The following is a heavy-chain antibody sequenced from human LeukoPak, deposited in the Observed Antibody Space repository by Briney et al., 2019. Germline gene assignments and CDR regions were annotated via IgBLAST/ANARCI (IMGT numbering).Heavy chain of an antibody. CDR1: GFTFSSYE. Sequence: PGGSLRLSCAASGFTFSSYEMNWVRQAPGKGLEWVSYISSSGSTIYYADSVKGRFTISRDNAKNSLYLQMNSLRAEDTAVYYCAREENGYGGYVTFDIWGQGTMVTVSS. CDR3: AREENGYGGYVTFDI. V-gene: IGHV3-48*03. CDR2: ISSSGSTI. J-gene: IGHJ3*02. D-gene: IGHD4-17*01.